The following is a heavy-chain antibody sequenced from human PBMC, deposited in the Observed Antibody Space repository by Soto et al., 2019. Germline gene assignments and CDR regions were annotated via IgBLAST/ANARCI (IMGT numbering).Heavy chain of an antibody. CDR1: CGSISSYY. CDR3: ARDPGYSSSWYKYNWFDP. J-gene: IGHJ5*02. CDR2: IYYSGST. D-gene: IGHD6-13*01. V-gene: IGHV4-59*01. Sequence: PSETLSLTCTVSCGSISSYYWSWIRQPPGKGLEWIGYIYYSGSTNYNPSLKSRVTISVDTSKNQFSLKLSSVTAADTAVYYCARDPGYSSSWYKYNWFDPWGQGTLVTVS.